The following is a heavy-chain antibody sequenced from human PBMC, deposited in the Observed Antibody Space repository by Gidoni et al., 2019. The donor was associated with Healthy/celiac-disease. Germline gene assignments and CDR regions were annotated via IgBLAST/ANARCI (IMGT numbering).Heavy chain of an antibody. CDR1: GFTFSSYA. CDR3: ARDSHSGSYSFQH. J-gene: IGHJ1*01. D-gene: IGHD1-26*01. Sequence: QVQLVESGGGVVQPGRSLRLSCAASGFTFSSYAMHWVRQAPGKGLEWVAVISYDGSNKYYADSVKGRFTISRDNSKNTLYLQMNSLRAEDTAVYYCARDSHSGSYSFQHWGQGTLVTVSS. CDR2: ISYDGSNK. V-gene: IGHV3-30-3*01.